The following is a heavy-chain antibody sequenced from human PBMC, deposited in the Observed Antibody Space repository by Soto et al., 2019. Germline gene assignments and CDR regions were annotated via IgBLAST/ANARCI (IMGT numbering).Heavy chain of an antibody. CDR2: INPTTDSA. J-gene: IGHJ5*02. CDR1: GYTFTSYN. D-gene: IGHD2-15*01. V-gene: IGHV1-46*01. Sequence: QVQLVQSGAEVKKPGASVKVSCKASGYTFTSYNIHWVRQAPGLGLEWLGIINPTTDSAAYAEKFQGRVTMTRDTSTSIVYMELSNLRSDDTAIYFCARAYCSGNWPNNWFDPWGQGTLVTVAS. CDR3: ARAYCSGNWPNNWFDP.